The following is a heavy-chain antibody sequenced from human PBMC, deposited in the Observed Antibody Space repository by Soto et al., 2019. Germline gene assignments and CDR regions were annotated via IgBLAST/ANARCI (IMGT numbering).Heavy chain of an antibody. CDR1: CFNFDNYS. V-gene: IGHV3-30*18. Sequence: GGSLRLSCQSSCFNFDNYSMHWVRQAPGKGLEWVAVITYDGSNKYYADSVKGRFTISRDNSKNTLSLHLNTLKPEDTAVYHCAKDRVGGTFYTPLGFWGQGTLVTVSS. CDR3: AKDRVGGTFYTPLGF. J-gene: IGHJ4*02. CDR2: ITYDGSNK. D-gene: IGHD1-7*01.